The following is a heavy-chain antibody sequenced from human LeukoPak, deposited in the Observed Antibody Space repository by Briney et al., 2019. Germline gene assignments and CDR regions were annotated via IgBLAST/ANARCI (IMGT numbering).Heavy chain of an antibody. CDR1: GFTFSSYS. J-gene: IGHJ4*02. D-gene: IGHD1-26*01. V-gene: IGHV3-21*01. CDR2: ISSSSSYI. CDR3: ARDLLGWELHYFDY. Sequence: GGSLRLSCAASGFTFSSYSMNWVRQAPGKGLEWVSSISSSSSYIYYADSVKGRFSISGDNAKNSLYLQMNSLRAEDTAVYYCARDLLGWELHYFDYWGQGTLVTVSS.